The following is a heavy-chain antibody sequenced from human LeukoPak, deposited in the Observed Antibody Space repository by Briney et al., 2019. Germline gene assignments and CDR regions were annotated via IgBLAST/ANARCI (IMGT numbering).Heavy chain of an antibody. V-gene: IGHV4-59*01. J-gene: IGHJ4*02. CDR1: GSSLNSYY. CDR3: ASTWYSSGWYGD. CDR2: IIHSGGT. D-gene: IGHD6-19*01. Sequence: SETLSFTCTVSGSSLNSYYWSWIRQPPGKGLEWIGFIIHSGGTDFDSSLGGRVTISVDTSKNQFSLKLSSVTAADTAVYYCASTWYSSGWYGDWGQGTLVTVSS.